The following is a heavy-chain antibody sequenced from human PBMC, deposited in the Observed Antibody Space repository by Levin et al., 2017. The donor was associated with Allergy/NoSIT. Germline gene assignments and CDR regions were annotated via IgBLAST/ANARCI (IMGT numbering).Heavy chain of an antibody. V-gene: IGHV3-23*01. Sequence: QTGGSLRLSCVGSGFMFSSFPMSWVRQAPGKGLEWVSTVGGSGSSTYSADSVKGRFSISRDNSKNTVYLEMNSLRAEDTAVYYCAKEVYGAGGLYYYGLDVWGQGTAVTVSS. J-gene: IGHJ6*02. CDR2: VGGSGSST. CDR1: GFMFSSFP. CDR3: AKEVYGAGGLYYYGLDV. D-gene: IGHD3-10*01.